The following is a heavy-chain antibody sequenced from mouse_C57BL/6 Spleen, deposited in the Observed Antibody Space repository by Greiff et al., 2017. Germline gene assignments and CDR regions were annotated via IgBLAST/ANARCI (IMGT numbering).Heavy chain of an antibody. CDR2: IDPETGGT. Sequence: QVQLKQSGAELVRPGASVTLSCKASGYTFTDYEMHWVKQTPVHGLEWIGAIDPETGGTAYNQKFKGKAILTADKSSSTAYMELRSLTSEDSAVYYCTNCYGSSAWYAYWGQGTLVTVSA. CDR1: GYTFTDYE. D-gene: IGHD1-1*01. V-gene: IGHV1-15*01. J-gene: IGHJ3*01. CDR3: TNCYGSSAWYAY.